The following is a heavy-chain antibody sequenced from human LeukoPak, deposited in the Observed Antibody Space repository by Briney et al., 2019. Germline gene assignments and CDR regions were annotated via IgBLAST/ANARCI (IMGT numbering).Heavy chain of an antibody. V-gene: IGHV3-30-3*01. D-gene: IGHD3-10*01. Sequence: GGSLRLSCAASGFTFSSYAMHCVRQAPGKGLEWVAVISYDGSNKYYADSVKGRFTISRDNSKNTLYLQMNSLRAEDTAVYYCARDSLHAGVDYWGQGTLVTVSS. CDR1: GFTFSSYA. J-gene: IGHJ4*02. CDR2: ISYDGSNK. CDR3: ARDSLHAGVDY.